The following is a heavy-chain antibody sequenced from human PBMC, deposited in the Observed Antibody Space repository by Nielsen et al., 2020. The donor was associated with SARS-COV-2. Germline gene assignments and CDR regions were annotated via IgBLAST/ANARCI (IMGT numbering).Heavy chain of an antibody. V-gene: IGHV4-38-2*02. D-gene: IGHD3-10*01. J-gene: IGHJ4*02. CDR1: GYSISSGYY. CDR2: IYHSGST. Sequence: SETLSLTCTVSGYSISSGYYWGWIRQPPGKGLEWIGSIYHSGSTYYNPSLKSRVTISVDTSKNQFPLKLSSVTAADTAVYYCARAYYYGSGTPALLDYWGQGTLVTVSS. CDR3: ARAYYYGSGTPALLDY.